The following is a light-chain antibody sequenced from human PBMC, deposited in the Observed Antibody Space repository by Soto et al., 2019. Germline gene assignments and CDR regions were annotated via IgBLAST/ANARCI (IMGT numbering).Light chain of an antibody. CDR3: QQYNSGPPWT. Sequence: VMTQSPATLSVSPGERATLSCRASHSVSSNVAWYQLKPGQAPQLVIYTASTRASDIPATFSGSGSGTEFTLTISSLQSEDFAVYYCQQYNSGPPWTFGQGTRVEIK. V-gene: IGKV3-15*01. J-gene: IGKJ1*01. CDR1: HSVSSN. CDR2: TAS.